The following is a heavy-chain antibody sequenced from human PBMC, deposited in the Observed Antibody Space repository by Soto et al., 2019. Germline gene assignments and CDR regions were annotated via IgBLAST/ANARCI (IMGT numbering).Heavy chain of an antibody. CDR1: GYTFTSYY. CDR3: SCCGHTAHCDY. V-gene: IGHV1-46*01. J-gene: IGHJ4*02. Sequence: GASVKVSCKASGYTFTSYYMHWVRQPPGQGLEWMGIINPSGGSTSYAQKFQGRVTMTRDTSTSTVYMELSSLRSEDTAFYFCSCCGHTAHCDYWGQGTLVTVSS. CDR2: INPSGGST. D-gene: IGHD1-26*01.